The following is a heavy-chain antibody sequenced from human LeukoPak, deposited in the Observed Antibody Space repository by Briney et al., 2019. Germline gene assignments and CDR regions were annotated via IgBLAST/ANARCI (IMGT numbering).Heavy chain of an antibody. V-gene: IGHV1-46*01. J-gene: IGHJ6*03. D-gene: IGHD3-16*01. CDR2: INPSGGST. CDR3: ARVRGGGPYYYYYMDV. CDR1: GYTFTSYH. Sequence: ASVKVSCKASGYTFTSYHMHWVRQAPGQGLEWMGIINPSGGSTNYAQRFRGRVTMTGDMSTGTVYMELSSLTSEDTAVYYCARVRGGGPYYYYYMDVWGEGTTVTISS.